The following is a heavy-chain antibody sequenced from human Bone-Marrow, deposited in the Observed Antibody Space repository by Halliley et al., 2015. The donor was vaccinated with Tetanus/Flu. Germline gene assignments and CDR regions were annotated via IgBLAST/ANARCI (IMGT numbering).Heavy chain of an antibody. CDR3: AALIAASHFTDY. D-gene: IGHD6-13*01. CDR2: IFYSGIT. V-gene: IGHV4-59*02. J-gene: IGHJ4*02. CDR1: GGSVSSDY. Sequence: TLSLTCTVSGGSVSSDYWSWIRQSPGRGLEWIGDIFYSGITNYNPSLKSRVTMSVDTSDNVFTLNLTSVTAADTAVYYCAALIAASHFTDYWGQGTLVTVSS.